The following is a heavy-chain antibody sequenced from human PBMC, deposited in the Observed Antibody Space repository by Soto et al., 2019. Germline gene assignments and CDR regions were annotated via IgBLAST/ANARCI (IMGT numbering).Heavy chain of an antibody. CDR3: ARLIVGATKNAFDI. CDR1: GGTFSSYT. Sequence: QVQLVQSGAEVKKPGSSVKVSCKASGGTFSSYTISWVRQAPGQGLEWMGRIIPILGIANYAQKFQGRVTITADKSTSTAYMELSSLRSEDTAVYYCARLIVGATKNAFDIWGQGTMVTVSS. V-gene: IGHV1-69*02. J-gene: IGHJ3*02. D-gene: IGHD1-26*01. CDR2: IIPILGIA.